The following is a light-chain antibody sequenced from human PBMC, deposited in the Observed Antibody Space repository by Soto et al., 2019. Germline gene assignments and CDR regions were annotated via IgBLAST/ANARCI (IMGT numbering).Light chain of an antibody. CDR3: QQYNTWAHR. J-gene: IGKJ4*02. CDR2: GAS. CDR1: QRISDN. Sequence: EIVMTQSPAALSVSPGERATLSCRASQRISDNLAWYQQKPGQAPRLLIYGASTGATSIPARFSGSQSGTEFTHTTSSLQSEEFAIYSGQQYNTWAHRFGGGTKVEIK. V-gene: IGKV3-15*01.